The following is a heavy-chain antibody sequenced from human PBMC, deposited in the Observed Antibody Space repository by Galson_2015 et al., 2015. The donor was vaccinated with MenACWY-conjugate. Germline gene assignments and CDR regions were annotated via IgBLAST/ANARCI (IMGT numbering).Heavy chain of an antibody. J-gene: IGHJ4*02. Sequence: SLRLSCASSGFMFNTYWMSWVRQAPGKGLEWLGNIKQDGSEKNYVDSMKGRFTISRDNARNAVYLQVNSLRVEDTGIYFCARELYNGYQKYFDYWGQGTRVAVSS. V-gene: IGHV3-7*03. CDR2: IKQDGSEK. CDR3: ARELYNGYQKYFDY. D-gene: IGHD5-12*01. CDR1: GFMFNTYW.